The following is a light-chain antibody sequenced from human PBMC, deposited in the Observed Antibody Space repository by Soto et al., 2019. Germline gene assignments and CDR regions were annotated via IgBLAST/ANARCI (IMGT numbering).Light chain of an antibody. J-gene: IGKJ1*01. Sequence: DIQMTQSPSPLSGSVGDRVTITCRASQTISSWVAWYQQKPGKAPRLMIYKASTLKSGVPSRFSGSGSGTEFTLTISSLQPDDVATYYCQHYNSYSEALGQGTKVDIK. CDR1: QTISSW. CDR3: QHYNSYSEA. CDR2: KAS. V-gene: IGKV1-5*03.